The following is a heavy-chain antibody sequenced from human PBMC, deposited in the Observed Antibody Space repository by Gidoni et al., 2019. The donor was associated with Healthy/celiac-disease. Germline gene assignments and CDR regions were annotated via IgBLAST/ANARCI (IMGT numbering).Heavy chain of an antibody. J-gene: IGHJ4*02. CDR1: GGSISSGGYS. CDR2: IYYRGRT. D-gene: IGHD3-22*01. CDR3: ARETYYYDSSGYFN. V-gene: IGHV4-31*11. Sequence: QVQLQESGPGLVKPAQTLSLTCAFPGGSISSGGYSWSWIRQRPGKGMEWSGYIYYRGRTYYNPSLKSRVTISVDTSKNQFSLKLSSVTAADTAVYYCARETYYYDSSGYFNWGQGTLVTVSS.